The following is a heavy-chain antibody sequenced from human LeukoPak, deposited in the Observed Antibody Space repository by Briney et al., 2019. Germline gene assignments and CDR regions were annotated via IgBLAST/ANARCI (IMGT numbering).Heavy chain of an antibody. CDR2: ISWDGDIT. D-gene: IGHD1-26*01. CDR1: GFTFDDYT. V-gene: IGHV3-43*01. Sequence: GGSLRLSCAASGFTFDDYTMHWVRQAPGKGLEWVSLISWDGDITSYADSVKGRFSISRDNAKNSLYLQMNSLRAEDTALYYCAKSGGGSYAYNWFDPWGQGTLVTVSS. CDR3: AKSGGGSYAYNWFDP. J-gene: IGHJ5*02.